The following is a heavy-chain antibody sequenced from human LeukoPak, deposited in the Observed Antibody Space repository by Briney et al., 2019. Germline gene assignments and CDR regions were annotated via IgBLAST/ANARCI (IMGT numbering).Heavy chain of an antibody. CDR2: IYLDGSRA. D-gene: IGHD3-9*01. CDR3: ARGSTYYDILTGYHYYFDY. J-gene: IGHJ4*02. CDR1: GFTFTNYW. V-gene: IGHV3-7*03. Sequence: GGSLRLSCAVSGFTFTNYWMSWARQSPGKGLEWVANIYLDGSRAYYVDSVKGGFTISRDNAKNSLFLQMNSLRAEDTALYYCARGSTYYDILTGYHYYFDYWGQGTLVTVSS.